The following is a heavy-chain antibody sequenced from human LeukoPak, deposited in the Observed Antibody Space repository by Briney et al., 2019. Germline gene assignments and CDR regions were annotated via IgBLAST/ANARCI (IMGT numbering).Heavy chain of an antibody. CDR1: GGTFSSYA. J-gene: IGHJ6*03. CDR3: ARAPVTNYYYYYYYYMDV. Sequence: SVKVSCKASGGTFSSYAISWVRQAPGQGLEWMGGIIPIFGTANYAQKFQGRVTITRNTSISTAYMELSSLRSEDTAVYYCARAPVTNYYYYYYYYMDVWGKGTTVTVSS. D-gene: IGHD4/OR15-4a*01. CDR2: IIPIFGTA. V-gene: IGHV1-69*05.